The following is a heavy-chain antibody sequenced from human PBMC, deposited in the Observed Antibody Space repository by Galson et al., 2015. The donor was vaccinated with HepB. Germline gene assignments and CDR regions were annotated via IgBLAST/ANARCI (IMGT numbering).Heavy chain of an antibody. CDR1: GFIFRDSG. CDR2: IRADGRHP. Sequence: SLRPSCAASGFIFRDSGIHCVRQVPGHGLDCVVGIRADGRHPNYAHSVKGRFTIPRDNSRNLVYLQMNRLRDGDTGLYYCTREAHVTVPAFDHGGQGALVTVSS. V-gene: IGHV3-33*01. D-gene: IGHD4-17*01. CDR3: TREAHVTVPAFDH. J-gene: IGHJ4*02.